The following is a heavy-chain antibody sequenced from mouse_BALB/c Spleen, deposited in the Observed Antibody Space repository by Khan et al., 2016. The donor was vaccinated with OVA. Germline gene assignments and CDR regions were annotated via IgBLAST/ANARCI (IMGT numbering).Heavy chain of an antibody. J-gene: IGHJ3*01. CDR3: AREGDDGGLAY. CDR2: ISNRGSTT. CDR1: GFTFSDYY. V-gene: IGHV5-12*02. Sequence: EVELVESGGGLVQPGGSLTLSCPTSGFTFSDYYMYWVRQTPEKRLEWVAYISNRGSTTYYPDTVRGRFTISRDNAKNTLYLQISRLKSEDKSSYCCAREGDDGGLAYWGQGTLVTVSA. D-gene: IGHD2-3*01.